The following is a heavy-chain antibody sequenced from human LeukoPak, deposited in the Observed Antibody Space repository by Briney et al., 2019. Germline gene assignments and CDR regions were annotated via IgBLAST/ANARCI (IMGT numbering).Heavy chain of an antibody. Sequence: PSETLSLTCTVSGGSISTSSYYWGWIRPPPGKGLEWIGTIYYSGSTYYNPSLKSRVTISVDTSKNQFSLKLSSVTAADTAVYYCARRQAAAGTTYYYYYGMDVWGQGTTVTVSS. CDR2: IYYSGST. CDR1: GGSISTSSYY. V-gene: IGHV4-39*01. J-gene: IGHJ6*02. CDR3: ARRQAAAGTTYYYYYGMDV. D-gene: IGHD6-13*01.